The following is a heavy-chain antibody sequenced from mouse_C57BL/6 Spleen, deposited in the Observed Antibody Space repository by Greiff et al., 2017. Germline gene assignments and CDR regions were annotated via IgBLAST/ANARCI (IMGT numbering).Heavy chain of an antibody. D-gene: IGHD2-3*01. J-gene: IGHJ2*01. CDR2: IDPSDSYT. V-gene: IGHV1-69*01. CDR1: GYTFTSYW. CDR3: ARKGIYEGYPLDY. Sequence: QVQLQQPGAELVMPGASVKLSCKASGYTFTSYWMHWVKQRPGQGLEWIGEIDPSDSYTNYNQKFKGKSTLTVDKSSSTAYMQLSSLTSEDSAVYYCARKGIYEGYPLDYWGQGTTLTVSS.